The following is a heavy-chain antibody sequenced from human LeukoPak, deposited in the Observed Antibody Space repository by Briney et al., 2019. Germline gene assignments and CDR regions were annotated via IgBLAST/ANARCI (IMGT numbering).Heavy chain of an antibody. D-gene: IGHD3-22*01. J-gene: IGHJ5*02. V-gene: IGHV4-59*01. CDR2: IYYSGST. CDR1: GGSISSYY. CDR3: AREVVVYNWFDP. Sequence: PSETLSLTCTVSGGSISSYYWSWIRQPPGKGLEWIGYIYYSGSTNYNPSLKSRVTISVDTPKNQFSLKLSSVTAADTAVYYCAREVVVYNWFDPWGQGTLVTVSS.